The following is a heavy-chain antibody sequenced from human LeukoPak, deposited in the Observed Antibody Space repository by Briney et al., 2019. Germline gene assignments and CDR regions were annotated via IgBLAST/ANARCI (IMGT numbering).Heavy chain of an antibody. Sequence: PGGSLRPSCAASGFAFGDFWMSWVRQTPGKGLESVATIKQDGSAKEYVDSVKGRFTISRDNAKESLYLQMNNLRDDDTGVYYCAREKREGLWFGELFRFQHCGLDVWGQGTTVIVSS. CDR1: GFAFGDFW. CDR2: IKQDGSAK. D-gene: IGHD3-10*01. J-gene: IGHJ6*02. V-gene: IGHV3-7*01. CDR3: AREKREGLWFGELFRFQHCGLDV.